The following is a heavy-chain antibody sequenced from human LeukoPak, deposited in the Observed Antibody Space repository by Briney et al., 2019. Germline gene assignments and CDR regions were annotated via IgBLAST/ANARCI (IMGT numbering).Heavy chain of an antibody. CDR3: ARGRVVVVPAAIYY. CDR2: IKRDGSEK. CDR1: GFTFSSYW. D-gene: IGHD2-2*01. J-gene: IGHJ4*02. V-gene: IGHV3-7*03. Sequence: GGSLRLSCAASGFTFSSYWMSWVRQAPGKGLEWVANIKRDGSEKYYVDSVKGRFTISRDNAKNSLYLQMNSLRAEDTAVYYCARGRVVVVPAAIYYWGQGTLVTVSS.